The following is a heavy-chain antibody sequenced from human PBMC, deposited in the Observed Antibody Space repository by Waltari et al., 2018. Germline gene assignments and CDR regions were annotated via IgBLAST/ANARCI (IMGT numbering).Heavy chain of an antibody. CDR2: INPNSGGT. V-gene: IGHV1-2*02. D-gene: IGHD1-26*01. J-gene: IGHJ3*02. CDR1: GYTFTGYY. Sequence: QVQLVQSGAEVKKPGASVKVSCKASGYTFTGYYMPWVRQAPGQGLEWMGWINPNSGGTNYAQKFQGRVTMTRDTSISTAYMELSRLRSDDTAVYYCARGPYSGSYRNAFDIWGQGTMVTVSS. CDR3: ARGPYSGSYRNAFDI.